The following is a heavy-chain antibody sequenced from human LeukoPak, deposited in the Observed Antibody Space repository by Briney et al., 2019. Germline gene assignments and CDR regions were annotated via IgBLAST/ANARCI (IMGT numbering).Heavy chain of an antibody. D-gene: IGHD2-2*01. J-gene: IGHJ5*02. V-gene: IGHV4-59*01. CDR1: GGSISSSY. CDR2: IYYSGST. Sequence: SETLSLTCTVSGGSISSSYWSWIRQPLEKGLEWIGHIYYSGSTNYNPSLKRRVTISVDTSKNQFSLKLSSVTAADTAVCYCARDLGYCSSISCYAWFDPWGQGTLVTVSS. CDR3: ARDLGYCSSISCYAWFDP.